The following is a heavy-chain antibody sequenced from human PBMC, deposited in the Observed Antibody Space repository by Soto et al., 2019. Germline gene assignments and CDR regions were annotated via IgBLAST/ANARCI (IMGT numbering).Heavy chain of an antibody. V-gene: IGHV3-30*18. CDR1: GFTFSSYG. CDR2: ISYDGSNK. D-gene: IGHD3-10*01. Sequence: GGSLRLSCAASGFTFSSYGMHWVRQAPGKGLEWVAVISYDGSNKYYADSVKGRFTISRDNSKNTLYLQMNSLRAEDTAVYYCAKDRRSYYYGSGSYFLYYYYYYGMDVGGQGTTVTVS. CDR3: AKDRRSYYYGSGSYFLYYYYYYGMDV. J-gene: IGHJ6*02.